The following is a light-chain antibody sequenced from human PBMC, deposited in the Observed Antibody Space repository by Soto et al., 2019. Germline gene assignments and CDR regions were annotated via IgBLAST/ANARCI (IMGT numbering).Light chain of an antibody. CDR1: QSISGW. V-gene: IGKV1-5*01. CDR2: DVS. J-gene: IGKJ2*01. CDR3: QQYDTYFRYT. Sequence: DIQMTQSPSTLSASVGDRVTITCRASQSISGWLAWYQQKPGKAPKLLIFDVSSLERGVPSRFSGSGSGTEFTLTISNLQPDDFANYYCQQYDTYFRYTFGQGTKLDIK.